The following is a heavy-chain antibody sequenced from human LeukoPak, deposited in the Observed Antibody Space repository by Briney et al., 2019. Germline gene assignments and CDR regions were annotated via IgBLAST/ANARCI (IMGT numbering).Heavy chain of an antibody. Sequence: PGGSLRLSCAASGFPFRSYGMHWVRQAPGKGLEWVAFIRYDGSNKYYADSVKGRFTISRDNSKNTLYLQMNSLRAEDTAVYYCAKDFGNSFDYWGQGTLVTVSS. CDR1: GFPFRSYG. CDR2: IRYDGSNK. CDR3: AKDFGNSFDY. J-gene: IGHJ4*02. D-gene: IGHD4-23*01. V-gene: IGHV3-30*02.